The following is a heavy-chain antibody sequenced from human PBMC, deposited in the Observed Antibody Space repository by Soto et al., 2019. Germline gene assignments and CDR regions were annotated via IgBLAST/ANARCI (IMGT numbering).Heavy chain of an antibody. CDR1: GFTFGSYA. Sequence: EVQLLESGGDLVQPGGSLRLSCAASGFTFGSYAMIWVRQAPGKGLVWVSTISSSGDSAYYADSVKGRFTVSRDNSMNTLYMQMNSLRPEDTAVYYCAKSDTALSYGFDPWGQGTVVTVSS. V-gene: IGHV3-23*01. CDR3: AKSDTALSYGFDP. J-gene: IGHJ5*02. D-gene: IGHD5-18*01. CDR2: ISSSGDSA.